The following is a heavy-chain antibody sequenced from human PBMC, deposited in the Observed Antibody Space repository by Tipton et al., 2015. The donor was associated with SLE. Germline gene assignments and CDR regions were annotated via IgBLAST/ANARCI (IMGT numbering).Heavy chain of an antibody. J-gene: IGHJ4*02. CDR2: INHSGST. D-gene: IGHD1-26*01. V-gene: IGHV4-39*07. CDR1: GGSISSGSYY. Sequence: TLSLTCTVSGGSISSGSYYWSWIRQPPGKGLEWIGEINHSGSTNYNPSLKSRVTISVDTSKNQFSLKLSSVTAADTAVYYCARGETSSGDYWGQGTLVTVSS. CDR3: ARGETSSGDY.